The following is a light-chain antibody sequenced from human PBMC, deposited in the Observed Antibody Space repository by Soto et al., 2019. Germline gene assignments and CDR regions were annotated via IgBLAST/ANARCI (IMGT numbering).Light chain of an antibody. CDR2: ATS. V-gene: IGKV1-12*01. CDR3: QQADSLHLA. CDR1: QDINNW. Sequence: DIPMTQSPSSVSASVGDRVTITCRASQDINNWLAWYQQKPGEAPKLLIYATSTLEDGVPSRFRGSGSGTDFTLTISTLQPDDFATYYCQQADSLHLAFGGGTRVDIK. J-gene: IGKJ4*01.